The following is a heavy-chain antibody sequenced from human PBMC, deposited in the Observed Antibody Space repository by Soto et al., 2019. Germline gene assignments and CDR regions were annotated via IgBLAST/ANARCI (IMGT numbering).Heavy chain of an antibody. Sequence: GGSLRLSCAASGFTFSSYGMHWVRQAPGKGLEWVAVISYDGSNKYYADSVKGRFTISRDNSKNTLYLQMSSLRAEDTAVYYCAKDDYDFWSGNSPFDYWGQGTLVTVSS. D-gene: IGHD3-3*01. CDR2: ISYDGSNK. CDR1: GFTFSSYG. V-gene: IGHV3-30*18. CDR3: AKDDYDFWSGNSPFDY. J-gene: IGHJ4*02.